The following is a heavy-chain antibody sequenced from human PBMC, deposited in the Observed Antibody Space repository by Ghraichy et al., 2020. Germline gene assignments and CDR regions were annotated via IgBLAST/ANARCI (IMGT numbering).Heavy chain of an antibody. Sequence: SETLSLTCTVSGGSISSGDYYWSWIRQPPGKGLEWIGYIYYSGSTYYNPSLKSRVTISVDTSKNQFSLKLSSVTAADTAVYYCARIVVVPGSNYYYYYMDVWGKGTTVTVSS. CDR3: ARIVVVPGSNYYYYYMDV. CDR1: GGSISSGDYY. D-gene: IGHD2-2*01. CDR2: IYYSGST. J-gene: IGHJ6*03. V-gene: IGHV4-30-4*01.